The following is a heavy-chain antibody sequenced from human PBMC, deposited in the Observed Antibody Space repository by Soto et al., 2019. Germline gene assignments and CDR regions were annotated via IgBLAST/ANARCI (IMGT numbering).Heavy chain of an antibody. V-gene: IGHV4-59*01. D-gene: IGHD3-10*01. J-gene: IGHJ3*02. CDR2: IYYSGST. CDR3: ARADGSGSLGI. CDR1: GGSISSYY. Sequence: PSETLSLTCTVSGGSISSYYWSWIRQPPGKGLEWIGYIYYSGSTNYNPSLKGRVTISVDTSKNQFSLKLSSVTAADTAVYYCARADGSGSLGIWGQGTMVTVSS.